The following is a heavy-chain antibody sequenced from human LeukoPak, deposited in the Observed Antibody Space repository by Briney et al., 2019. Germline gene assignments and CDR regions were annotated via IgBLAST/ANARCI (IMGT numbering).Heavy chain of an antibody. Sequence: GGSLRLSCVAAAFTFRCYSMNWVRQAPGKGLGWVSSINSVGSYIYYADSVKGRFTISRDNAKNSLFLQMDSLIDEDTAVYFCARVETTTDSYYYMDVWGKGTTVTVSS. CDR1: AFTFRCYS. D-gene: IGHD1-26*01. V-gene: IGHV3-21*01. CDR2: INSVGSYI. CDR3: ARVETTTDSYYYMDV. J-gene: IGHJ6*03.